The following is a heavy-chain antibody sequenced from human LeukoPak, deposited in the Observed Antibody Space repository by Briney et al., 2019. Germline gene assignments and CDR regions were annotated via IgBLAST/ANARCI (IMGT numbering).Heavy chain of an antibody. CDR1: GFTFSYYW. CDR2: IKQDGSET. Sequence: GGSLRLSCAASGFTFSYYWMSWVRQAPGKGLEWVANIKQDGSETYYVDSVKGRFTISRDNSKNTVSLQMNSLRGEDTAVYYCAKDRVAATDDAFDIWGQGTMVTVSS. V-gene: IGHV3-7*03. J-gene: IGHJ3*02. CDR3: AKDRVAATDDAFDI. D-gene: IGHD2-15*01.